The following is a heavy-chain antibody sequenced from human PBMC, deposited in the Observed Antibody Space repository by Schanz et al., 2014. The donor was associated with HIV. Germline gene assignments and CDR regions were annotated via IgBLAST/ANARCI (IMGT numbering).Heavy chain of an antibody. CDR2: SKNKANGYIT. CDR3: ARWRSGAPSN. CDR1: GFTFGDYP. J-gene: IGHJ4*02. D-gene: IGHD3-10*01. Sequence: EVQLVESGGGLLKPGRSLRLSCTASGFTFGDYPMSWLRQAPGKGLEWVGRSKNKANGYITEYTASVKGRFTISRDDSRNSLYLQMNSLKTEDTAVYFCARWRSGAPSNWGQGTLVTVSS. V-gene: IGHV3-72*01.